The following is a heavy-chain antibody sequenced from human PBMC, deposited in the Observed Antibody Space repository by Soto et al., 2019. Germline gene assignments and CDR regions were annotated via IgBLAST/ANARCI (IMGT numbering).Heavy chain of an antibody. V-gene: IGHV4-59*08. CDR1: GGSISSYY. CDR3: ARHLGVAAAGTFDY. J-gene: IGHJ4*02. CDR2: IYYSGST. Sequence: QVQLQESGPGLVKPSETPSLTCTVSGGSISSYYWSWIRQPPGKGLEWIGYIYYSGSTNYNPSLKSRVTISVDTSKNQFSLKLSSVTAADTAVYYCARHLGVAAAGTFDYWGQGTLVTVSS. D-gene: IGHD6-13*01.